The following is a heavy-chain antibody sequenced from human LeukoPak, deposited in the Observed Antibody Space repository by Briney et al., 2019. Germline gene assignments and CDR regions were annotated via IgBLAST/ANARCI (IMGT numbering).Heavy chain of an antibody. D-gene: IGHD3-10*01. J-gene: IGHJ4*02. Sequence: PGGSLRLSCAASGFTFSAYSMNWVRQAPGKGPEWVSYINRGSDTSFYADSVKGRFTVSRDNAKNSLYLEMNDLRAEDTALYYCVRRGGSDESMGYWGQGTLVTVSS. V-gene: IGHV3-48*04. CDR1: GFTFSAYS. CDR2: INRGSDTS. CDR3: VRRGGSDESMGY.